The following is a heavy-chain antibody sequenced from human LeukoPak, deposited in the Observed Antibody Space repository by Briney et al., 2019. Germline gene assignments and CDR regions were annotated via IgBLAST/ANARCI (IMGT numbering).Heavy chain of an antibody. J-gene: IGHJ6*03. CDR3: ARADYDFWSGYSNYYYYYMDV. V-gene: IGHV3-7*01. CDR1: GFTFSSYW. CDR2: IKQDGSEK. D-gene: IGHD3-3*01. Sequence: GGSLRLSCAASGFTFSSYWMSWVRQAPGKGLEWVANIKQDGSEKYYVDSVKGRFTISRDNAKNSLYLQMNSLRAEDTAVYYCARADYDFWSGYSNYYYYYMDVWGKGTTVTVSS.